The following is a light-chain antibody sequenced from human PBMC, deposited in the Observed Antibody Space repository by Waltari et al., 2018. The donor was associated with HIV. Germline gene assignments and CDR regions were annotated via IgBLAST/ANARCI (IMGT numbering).Light chain of an antibody. CDR3: SSHRGGTWV. CDR2: EVS. J-gene: IGLJ3*02. CDR1: NSDIGLYNY. Sequence: QSALTQPASVSGSPGQSITISCTGTNSDIGLYNYVSWYQQPPGKAPKLMMYEVSSRPPGVSDRFSGSKSGNTASLTGSGLQPEDEADYYCSSHRGGTWVFGGGTKLTVL. V-gene: IGLV2-14*03.